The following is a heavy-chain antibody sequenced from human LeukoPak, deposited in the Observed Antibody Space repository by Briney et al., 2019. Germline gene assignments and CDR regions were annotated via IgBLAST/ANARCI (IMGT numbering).Heavy chain of an antibody. Sequence: SETLSLTSAVYGGSFSGYYWSWIRQPPGKGLEWIGEINHSGSTNYNPSLKSRVTISVDTSKNQFSLKLSSVTAADTAVYYCARGGLVVVAARSVRFDYWGQGTLVTVSS. J-gene: IGHJ4*02. CDR2: INHSGST. CDR3: ARGGLVVVAARSVRFDY. D-gene: IGHD2-15*01. CDR1: GGSFSGYY. V-gene: IGHV4-34*01.